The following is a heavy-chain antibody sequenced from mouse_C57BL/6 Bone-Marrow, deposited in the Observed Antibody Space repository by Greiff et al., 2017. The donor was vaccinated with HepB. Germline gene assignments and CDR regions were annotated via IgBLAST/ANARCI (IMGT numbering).Heavy chain of an antibody. J-gene: IGHJ2*01. Sequence: VMLVESGAELVKPGASVKMSCKASGYTFTTYPIEWMKQNHGKSLEWIGNFHPYNDDTKYNEKFKGKATLTVEKSSSTVYLELSRLPSDDSAVYYCARMASSGYRYFDYWGQGTTLTVSS. CDR2: FHPYNDDT. V-gene: IGHV1-47*01. CDR1: GYTFTTYP. CDR3: ARMASSGYRYFDY. D-gene: IGHD3-2*02.